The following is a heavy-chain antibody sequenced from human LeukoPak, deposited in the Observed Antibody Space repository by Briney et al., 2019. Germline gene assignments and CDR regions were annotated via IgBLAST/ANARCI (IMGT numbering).Heavy chain of an antibody. D-gene: IGHD6-13*01. V-gene: IGHV3-48*01. J-gene: IGHJ4*02. CDR2: ISGGSSTI. Sequence: GGSLRLSCAASGFTFRTYSMNWVRQAPGMGLEWVSYISGGSSTIYYADSVKGRFTISRDNAKNSLYLQMNSLKTEDTAIYYCARDLGQQGFDYWGQGTLVTVSS. CDR1: GFTFRTYS. CDR3: ARDLGQQGFDY.